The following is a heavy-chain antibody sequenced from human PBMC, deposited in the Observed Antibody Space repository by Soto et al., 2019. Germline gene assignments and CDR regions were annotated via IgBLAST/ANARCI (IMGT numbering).Heavy chain of an antibody. J-gene: IGHJ4*02. CDR3: ARRIKPDGLRGSRRLYDSSGKIDY. Sequence: SETLSLTCAVYGGSFSGYYWSWIRQPPGKGLEWIGEINHSGSTNYNPSLKSRVTISVDTSKNQFSLKLSSVTAADTAVYYCARRIKPDGLRGSRRLYDSSGKIDYWGQGTLVTVSS. D-gene: IGHD3-22*01. CDR1: GGSFSGYY. V-gene: IGHV4-34*01. CDR2: INHSGST.